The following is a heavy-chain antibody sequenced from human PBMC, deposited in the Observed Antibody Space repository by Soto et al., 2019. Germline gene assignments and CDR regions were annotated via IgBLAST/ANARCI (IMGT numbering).Heavy chain of an antibody. J-gene: IGHJ6*02. D-gene: IGHD3-22*01. Sequence: SETLSLTCTVSGGSISSYYWSWIRQPPGKGLEWIGYIYYSGSTNYNPSLKSRVTISVDTSKNQFSLKLSSVTAADTAVYYCARSESSGLYYGMDVWGQGTTVT. V-gene: IGHV4-59*01. CDR1: GGSISSYY. CDR2: IYYSGST. CDR3: ARSESSGLYYGMDV.